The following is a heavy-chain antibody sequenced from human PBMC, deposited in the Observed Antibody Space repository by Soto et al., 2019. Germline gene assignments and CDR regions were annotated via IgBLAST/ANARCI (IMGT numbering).Heavy chain of an antibody. V-gene: IGHV3-53*01. CDR2: IYSGGST. D-gene: IGHD3-22*01. CDR1: GITFATYA. Sequence: PGGSLRLSCAASGITFATYAMSWVRQAPGKGLEWVSVIYSGGSTYYADSVKGRFTISRDNSKNTLYLQMNSLRAEDTAVYYCARDVYYYDSSGTPSGGMDVWGQGTTVTVSS. J-gene: IGHJ6*02. CDR3: ARDVYYYDSSGTPSGGMDV.